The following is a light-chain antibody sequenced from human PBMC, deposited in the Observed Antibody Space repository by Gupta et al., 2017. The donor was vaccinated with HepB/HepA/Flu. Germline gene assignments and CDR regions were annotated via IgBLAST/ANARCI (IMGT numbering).Light chain of an antibody. CDR1: QSVSSN. J-gene: IGKJ1*01. CDR3: QQYNNWPPWT. CDR2: GAS. V-gene: IGKV3-15*01. Sequence: EIAMTQSPATLSVSPGERATLSCRASQSVSSNLAWYQQKPGQAPRLLIYGASTRATDIPARFSGSGSWTEFTLTISSLQSEDFAVYYCQQYNNWPPWTFGQGTKVEIK.